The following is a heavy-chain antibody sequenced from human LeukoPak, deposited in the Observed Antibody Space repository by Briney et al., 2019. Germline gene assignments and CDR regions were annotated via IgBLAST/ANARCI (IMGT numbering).Heavy chain of an antibody. Sequence: EASVKVSCKASRNMLTSDYTHWVRQASGQGLEWMGRFTPSGGGTIYAQKFQGRVTLTRDTSTSTDYLELNSLRSEDTAVYYCARDNSEWAFDYWGQGTLVAFSS. CDR3: ARDNSEWAFDY. J-gene: IGHJ4*02. CDR1: RNMLTSDY. D-gene: IGHD2-8*01. V-gene: IGHV1-46*01. CDR2: FTPSGGGT.